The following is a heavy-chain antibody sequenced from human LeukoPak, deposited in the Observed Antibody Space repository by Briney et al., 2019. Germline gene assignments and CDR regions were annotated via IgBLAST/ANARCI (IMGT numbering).Heavy chain of an antibody. J-gene: IGHJ6*03. V-gene: IGHV6-1*01. CDR1: GDSVSSNSAA. D-gene: IGHD6-19*01. CDR3: ARERASIAVAGTPAYYYYMDV. Sequence: SQTLSLTCAISGDSVSSNSAAWNWIRQSPSRGLEWLGRTYYRSKWYNDYAVSVKSRITINPDTSKNQFSLQLNSVTPEDTAVYYCARERASIAVAGTPAYYYYMDVWGKGTTVTVSS. CDR2: TYYRSKWYN.